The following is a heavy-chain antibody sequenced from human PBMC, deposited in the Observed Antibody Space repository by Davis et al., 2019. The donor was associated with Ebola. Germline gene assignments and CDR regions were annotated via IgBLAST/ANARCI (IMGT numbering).Heavy chain of an antibody. D-gene: IGHD2-15*01. CDR3: ARVRYCSGGSCYDFDY. CDR1: GGSFSGYY. V-gene: IGHV4-34*01. Sequence: MPSETLSLTCAVYGGSFSGYYWSWIRQPPGKGLEWIGEINHSGSTNYNPSLKSRVTISVDTSKNQFSLKLSSVTAADTAVYYCARVRYCSGGSCYDFDYWGQGTLVTVSS. J-gene: IGHJ4*02. CDR2: INHSGST.